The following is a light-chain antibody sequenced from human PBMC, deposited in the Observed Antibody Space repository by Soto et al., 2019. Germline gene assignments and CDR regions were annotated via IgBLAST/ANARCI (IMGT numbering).Light chain of an antibody. CDR3: QVWHSSSDPVV. J-gene: IGLJ3*02. Sequence: VLTQPPSVSVAPGQTARITCGGDNIGTKTVHWYQHKPGQAPVLVVHDDSDRPSGIPERFSGSNSGNTATLTISRVEAGDEADYHCQVWHSSSDPVVFGGGTKVTVL. CDR1: NIGTKT. CDR2: DDS. V-gene: IGLV3-21*02.